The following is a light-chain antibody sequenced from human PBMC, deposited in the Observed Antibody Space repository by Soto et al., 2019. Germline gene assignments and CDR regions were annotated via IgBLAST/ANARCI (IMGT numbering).Light chain of an antibody. V-gene: IGLV2-14*01. CDR3: SSYTARSTWV. J-gene: IGLJ3*02. CDR1: SSDVGSYNY. CDR2: EVT. Sequence: QSALTQPASVSGSPGQSITISCTGTSSDVGSYNYVSWYQQHPGPSPKLLFYEVTNRPSGVANRFSGSKSGNTASLIISGLQSEDEADYYCSSYTARSTWVFGGGTKLTVL.